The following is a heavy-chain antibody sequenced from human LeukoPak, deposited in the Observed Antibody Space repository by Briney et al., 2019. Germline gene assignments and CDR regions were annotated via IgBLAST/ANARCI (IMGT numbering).Heavy chain of an antibody. CDR3: ARDSYDSSGFEAFDI. CDR1: GYTFTSYG. CDR2: ISAYNGNT. Sequence: ASVKVSCEASGYTFTSYGISWVRQAPGQGLEWMGWISAYNGNTNYAQKLQGRVTMTTDTSTSTAYMELRSLRSDDTAVYYCARDSYDSSGFEAFDIWGQGTMVTVSS. V-gene: IGHV1-18*01. D-gene: IGHD3-22*01. J-gene: IGHJ3*02.